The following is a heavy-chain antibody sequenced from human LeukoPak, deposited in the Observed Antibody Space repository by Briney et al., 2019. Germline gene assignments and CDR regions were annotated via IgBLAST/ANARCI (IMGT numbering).Heavy chain of an antibody. CDR2: IYYSGST. J-gene: IGHJ4*02. D-gene: IGHD6-6*01. V-gene: IGHV4-59*01. CDR3: ARAPRIAAPFDY. Sequence: SETLSLTCTVSGGSISSYYWSWIQQPPGKGLEWIGYIYYSGSTNYNPSLKSRVTISVDTSKNQFSLKLSSVTAADTAVYYCARAPRIAAPFDYWGQGTLVTVSS. CDR1: GGSISSYY.